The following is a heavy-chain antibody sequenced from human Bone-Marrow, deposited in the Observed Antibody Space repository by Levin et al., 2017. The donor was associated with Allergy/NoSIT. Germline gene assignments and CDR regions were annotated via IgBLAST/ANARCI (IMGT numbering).Heavy chain of an antibody. CDR2: ISGSGEST. CDR1: GLTFSRYA. J-gene: IGHJ2*01. Sequence: GGSLRLSCAASGLTFSRYAVNWVRRAPGKGLEWVSVISGSGESTYYADSVKGRFTISRDNSKNTVFLQMNSLRVEDTAIYYCAKDSVHEEVSANFWYFDLWGRGTQVTVSS. V-gene: IGHV3-23*01. CDR3: AKDSVHEEVSANFWYFDL. D-gene: IGHD2-15*01.